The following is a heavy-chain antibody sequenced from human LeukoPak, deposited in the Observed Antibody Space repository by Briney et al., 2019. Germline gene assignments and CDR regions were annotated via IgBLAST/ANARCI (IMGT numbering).Heavy chain of an antibody. CDR3: ARDRSRAAAGTWFDY. D-gene: IGHD6-13*01. Sequence: PGGSLRLSCAASGFTFSSYEMNWVRQAPGKGLEWVSYISSSGSTIHYADSVKGRFTISRDNAKNSLYLQMNSLRAEDTAVYYCARDRSRAAAGTWFDYWGQGTLVTVSS. CDR2: ISSSGSTI. J-gene: IGHJ4*02. V-gene: IGHV3-48*03. CDR1: GFTFSSYE.